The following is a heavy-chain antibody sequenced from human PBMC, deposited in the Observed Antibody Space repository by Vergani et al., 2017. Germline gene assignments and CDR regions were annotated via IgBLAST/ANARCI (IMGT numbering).Heavy chain of an antibody. D-gene: IGHD5-18*01. J-gene: IGHJ4*02. CDR1: GFTFSSYA. V-gene: IGHV3-23*04. CDR3: ANRGYSYGSPYYFDY. CDR2: ISGSGGST. Sequence: EVQLVESGGGLVQPGGSLRLSCAASGFTFSSYAMSWVRQAPGKGLEWVSTISGSGGSTYYADSVKGRFTISRDNSKNTLYLQMNSLRAEDTAVYYCANRGYSYGSPYYFDYWGQGTLVTVSS.